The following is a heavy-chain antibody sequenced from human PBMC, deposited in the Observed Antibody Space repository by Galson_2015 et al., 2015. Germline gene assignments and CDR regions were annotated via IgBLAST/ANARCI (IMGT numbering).Heavy chain of an antibody. D-gene: IGHD3-22*01. CDR1: GFTFSSYA. V-gene: IGHV3-30-3*01. J-gene: IGHJ2*01. CDR3: ARGGNYYDSSGDWYFDL. Sequence: SLRLSCAASGFTFSSYAIHWVRQAPGRGLEWVAAVSFDGNNKYYTDSAKGRFTISRDNSKNTLYLQMNSLRPEDTAVYYCARGGNYYDSSGDWYFDLWGRGTLVTVSS. CDR2: VSFDGNNK.